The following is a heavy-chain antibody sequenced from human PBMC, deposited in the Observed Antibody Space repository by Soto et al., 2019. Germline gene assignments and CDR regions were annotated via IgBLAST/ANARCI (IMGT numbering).Heavy chain of an antibody. J-gene: IGHJ6*03. CDR2: IYYSGST. D-gene: IGHD3-10*01. Sequence: PSETLSLTCTVSGGSISSYYWSWIRQPPGKGLEWIGYIYYSGSTNYNPSLKSRVTISVDTSKSQFSLKLSSVTAADTAVYYCARSSGSYYNYYYYYMDVWGKGTTVTVSS. CDR1: GGSISSYY. V-gene: IGHV4-59*08. CDR3: ARSSGSYYNYYYYYMDV.